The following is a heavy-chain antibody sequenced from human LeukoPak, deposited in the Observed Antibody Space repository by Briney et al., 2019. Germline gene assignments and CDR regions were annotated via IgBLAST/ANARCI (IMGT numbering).Heavy chain of an antibody. J-gene: IGHJ6*03. CDR2: IYHSGST. Sequence: PSETLSLTCTVSGYSISSGYYWGWFRQPPGKGLEWIGSIYHSGSTYYNPSLKSRVTLSVDTSNNQCSLKLSSVTAADTALYYCARVGGNGGGWVGHNYYMDVWGKGTMVTVSS. CDR1: GYSISSGYY. CDR3: ARVGGNGGGWVGHNYYMDV. D-gene: IGHD4-23*01. V-gene: IGHV4-38-2*02.